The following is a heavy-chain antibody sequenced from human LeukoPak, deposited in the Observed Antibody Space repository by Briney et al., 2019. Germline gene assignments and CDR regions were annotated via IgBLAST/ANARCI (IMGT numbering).Heavy chain of an antibody. CDR3: ARNTKTLVGATTAVDY. CDR2: IYYSGNT. CDR1: GGSISSSSYY. V-gene: IGHV4-39*01. J-gene: IGHJ4*02. D-gene: IGHD1-26*01. Sequence: PSETLSLTCTVSGGSISSSSYYWGWIRQPPGKGLEWIGNIYYSGNTYYTPSLKSRVTISVDTSKNQFSLKLSSVTAADTAVYYCARNTKTLVGATTAVDYWGQGTLVTVSS.